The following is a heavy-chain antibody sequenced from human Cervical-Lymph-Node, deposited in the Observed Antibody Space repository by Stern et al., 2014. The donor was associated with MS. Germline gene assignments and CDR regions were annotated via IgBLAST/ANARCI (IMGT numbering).Heavy chain of an antibody. CDR2: IGTDGDT. CDR1: GFSFFSYD. V-gene: IGHV3-13*01. Sequence: VHLVESGGGLVQPGGSLRLSCAASGFSFFSYDMHWVRRATGRGLEWVSIIGTDGDTSYSDSVKGRFTISRDNAKNSFHLQMNSLRAGDTAVYYCTRAPPSRWFGELPTFDFWGQGALVTVSS. CDR3: TRAPPSRWFGELPTFDF. D-gene: IGHD3-10*01. J-gene: IGHJ4*02.